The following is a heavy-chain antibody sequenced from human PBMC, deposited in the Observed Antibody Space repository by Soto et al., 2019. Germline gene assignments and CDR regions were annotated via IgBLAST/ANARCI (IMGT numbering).Heavy chain of an antibody. D-gene: IGHD4-17*01. CDR1: GGTFSSYA. CDR3: ARVDYGVRAFDI. V-gene: IGHV1-69*06. Sequence: SVKVSCKASGGTFSSYAISWVRQAPGQGLEWMGGIIPIFGTANYAQKFQGRVTITADKSTSTAYMELSSLRSEDTAVYYCARVDYGVRAFDIWGQGTMVTVS. CDR2: IIPIFGTA. J-gene: IGHJ3*02.